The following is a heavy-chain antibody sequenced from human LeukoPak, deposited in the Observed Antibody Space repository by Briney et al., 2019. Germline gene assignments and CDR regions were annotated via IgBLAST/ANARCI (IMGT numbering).Heavy chain of an antibody. D-gene: IGHD2-2*01. V-gene: IGHV4-4*07. CDR3: ARGDIVVVPAAGPDDAFDI. CDR1: GGSISSYY. CDR2: IYTSGST. J-gene: IGHJ3*02. Sequence: SQTLSLTCTVSGGSISSYYWSWIRQPAGKGLEWIGRIYTSGSTNYNPSLKSRVTMSVDTSKNQFSLKLSSVTAADTAVYYCARGDIVVVPAAGPDDAFDIWGQGTMVTVSS.